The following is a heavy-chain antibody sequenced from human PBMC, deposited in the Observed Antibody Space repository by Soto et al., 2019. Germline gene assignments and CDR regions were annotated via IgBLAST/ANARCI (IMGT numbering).Heavy chain of an antibody. CDR3: ARRVRSSTEYYYGMDV. V-gene: IGHV1-18*01. Sequence: ASVKVSCKASGYTFTSYGISWVRQAPGQGLEWMGWISAYNGNTNYAQKLQGRVTITTDTSTSTAYMELSSLRSEDTAVYYCARRVRSSTEYYYGMDVWGQGTTVTVSS. J-gene: IGHJ6*02. CDR2: ISAYNGNT. CDR1: GYTFTSYG. D-gene: IGHD2-15*01.